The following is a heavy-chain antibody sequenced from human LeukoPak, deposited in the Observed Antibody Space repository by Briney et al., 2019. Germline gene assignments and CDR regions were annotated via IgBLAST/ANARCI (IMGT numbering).Heavy chain of an antibody. Sequence: PGGSLRLSCAVSGFTFSSYWMSWVRQAPGKGLEWVANIKQDGSEKYYVDSVKGRFTISRDNAKNSLYLQMNSLRAEDTAVYYCARLRGYSYGDLDYWGQGTLVTVSS. J-gene: IGHJ4*02. V-gene: IGHV3-7*01. CDR1: GFTFSSYW. CDR2: IKQDGSEK. D-gene: IGHD5-18*01. CDR3: ARLRGYSYGDLDY.